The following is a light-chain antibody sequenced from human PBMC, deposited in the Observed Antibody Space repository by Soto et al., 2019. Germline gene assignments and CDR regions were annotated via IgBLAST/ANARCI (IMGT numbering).Light chain of an antibody. CDR2: AAS. J-gene: IGKJ1*01. V-gene: IGKV1-27*01. CDR1: QGISNF. Sequence: DIQMTQSPSSLSASVGDRVTITCRANQGISNFLAWYQQKPGQAPKLLMYAASTLHSGVPSRFSGSRSGTDFTLTISSLQPEDVATYYCQKYNSAPQTFGQGTKVDIK. CDR3: QKYNSAPQT.